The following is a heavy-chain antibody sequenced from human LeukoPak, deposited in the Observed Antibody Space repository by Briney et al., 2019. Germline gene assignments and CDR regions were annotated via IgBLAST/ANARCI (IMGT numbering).Heavy chain of an antibody. Sequence: GESLKISCQGSGYSFTNYWIGWVRQMPGKGLEWMGIIYPADSDTKYSPSFQGQVTISADKSISTAYLQWSSLKASDTAMYYCARLWYSGYEFRYWGQGTLVTISS. CDR3: ARLWYSGYEFRY. J-gene: IGHJ4*02. CDR2: IYPADSDT. V-gene: IGHV5-51*01. CDR1: GYSFTNYW. D-gene: IGHD5-12*01.